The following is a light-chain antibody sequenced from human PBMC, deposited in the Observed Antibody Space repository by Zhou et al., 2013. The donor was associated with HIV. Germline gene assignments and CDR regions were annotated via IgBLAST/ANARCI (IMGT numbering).Light chain of an antibody. J-gene: IGKJ3*01. V-gene: IGKV1-9*01. CDR1: QGISNS. Sequence: DVQLTQSPSFLSASVGDRVTITCRASQGISNSLAWYQQKPGKAPNLLIYTASTLQSGVPSRFSGSGSGTEFTLTLSSLQPEDFATYYCQQFQNYPLTFGPRDHGGYQ. CDR3: QQFQNYPLT. CDR2: TAS.